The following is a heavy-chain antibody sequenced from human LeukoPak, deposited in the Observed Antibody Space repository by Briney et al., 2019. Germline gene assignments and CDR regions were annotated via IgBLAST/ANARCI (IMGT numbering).Heavy chain of an antibody. J-gene: IGHJ4*02. Sequence: RSSETLSLTCTVSGVSISGLTYPWGWVRQSPGKGLEWVATISNSGSTYYSPSLQSRVIISLDTSKNHFSLRLTSVTAADTAVYYCARGYYHGKNRPLNWGQGTLVTVSS. CDR3: ARGYYHGKNRPLN. CDR1: GVSISGLTYP. CDR2: ISNSGST. D-gene: IGHD3-10*01. V-gene: IGHV4-39*02.